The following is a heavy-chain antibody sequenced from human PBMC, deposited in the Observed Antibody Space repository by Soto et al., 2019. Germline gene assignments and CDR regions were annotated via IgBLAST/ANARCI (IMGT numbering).Heavy chain of an antibody. Sequence: SETLSLTCAVSGGSISSSKWWSWVRQPPGKGLEWIGELHHSGITNYNASLKSRATISVDKSKNQISLKLSSVTAADTAVYYGADGRGGGLGMIEVWGQGTLVTVSS. CDR3: ADGRGGGLGMIEV. J-gene: IGHJ4*02. CDR1: GGSISSSKW. CDR2: LHHSGIT. D-gene: IGHD3-22*01. V-gene: IGHV4-4*02.